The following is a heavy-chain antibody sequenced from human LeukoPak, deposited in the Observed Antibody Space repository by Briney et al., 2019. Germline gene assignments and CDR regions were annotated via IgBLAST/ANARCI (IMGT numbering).Heavy chain of an antibody. CDR3: ARDYNSNIDY. V-gene: IGHV3-7*03. D-gene: IGHD5-24*01. Sequence: GGSLRLSCAASGFTFSSYAMHWVRQAPGKGLEWVANIKQDGSEKYYVDSVKGRFTISRDNAKNSLYLQMNSLRAEDTAVYYCARDYNSNIDYWGQGTLVTVSS. CDR2: IKQDGSEK. J-gene: IGHJ4*02. CDR1: GFTFSSYA.